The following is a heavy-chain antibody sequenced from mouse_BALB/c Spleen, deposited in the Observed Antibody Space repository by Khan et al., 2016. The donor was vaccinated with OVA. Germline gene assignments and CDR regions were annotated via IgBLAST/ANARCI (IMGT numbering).Heavy chain of an antibody. J-gene: IGHJ3*01. CDR3: ARGYFGNYEFVY. V-gene: IGHV1S132*01. Sequence: QVQLQQSGAELVKPGASVKLSCKTSGYTFTNYWIQWIKQRPGQGLGWIGQIFPGTGTTYYNQNFKGKATLTVDTSSNTAYMHLRSLTSEDSAVDVCARGYFGNYEFVYWGQGTLVTVAP. CDR1: GYTFTNYW. D-gene: IGHD2-1*01. CDR2: IFPGTGTT.